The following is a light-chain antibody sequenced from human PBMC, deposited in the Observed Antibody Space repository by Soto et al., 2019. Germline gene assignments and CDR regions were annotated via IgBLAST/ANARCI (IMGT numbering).Light chain of an antibody. V-gene: IGLV1-44*01. J-gene: IGLJ3*02. Sequence: VLTQPPSASGTPGQRVTISCSGSISNIGSNAVSWYQQVPGTAPKLLIYSNNQRPSGVPDRFSGSRSGTSASLAVSGLQSEDEADYYCAAWDDSLNGPLFGGGTQLTVL. CDR3: AAWDDSLNGPL. CDR2: SNN. CDR1: ISNIGSNA.